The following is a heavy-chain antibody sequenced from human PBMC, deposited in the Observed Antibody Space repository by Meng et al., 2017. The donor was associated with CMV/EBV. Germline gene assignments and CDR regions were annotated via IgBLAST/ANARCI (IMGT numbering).Heavy chain of an antibody. CDR3: ARDSHREILWFGGWFDP. CDR1: GFTFSSYG. J-gene: IGHJ5*02. CDR2: ISYDGSNK. V-gene: IGHV3-30*19. D-gene: IGHD3-10*01. Sequence: GGSLRLSCAASGFTFSSYGMHWVRQAPGKGLEWVAVISYDGSNKYYADSVKGRFTISRDNSKNTLYLQMNSLRAEDTAVYYCARDSHREILWFGGWFDPWGQGTLVTVSS.